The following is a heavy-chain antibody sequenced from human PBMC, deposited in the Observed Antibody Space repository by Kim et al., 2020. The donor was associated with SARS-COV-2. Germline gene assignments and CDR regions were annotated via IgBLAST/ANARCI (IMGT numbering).Heavy chain of an antibody. CDR1: GGTFSSYA. D-gene: IGHD5-12*01. J-gene: IGHJ6*02. CDR2: IIPIFGTA. V-gene: IGHV1-69*13. Sequence: SVKVSCKASGGTFSSYAISWVRQAPGQGLEWMGGIIPIFGTANYAQKFQGRVTITADESTSTAYMELSSLRSEDTAVYYCARPLSGGYEGGGYYYYGMDVWGQGTTVTVSS. CDR3: ARPLSGGYEGGGYYYYGMDV.